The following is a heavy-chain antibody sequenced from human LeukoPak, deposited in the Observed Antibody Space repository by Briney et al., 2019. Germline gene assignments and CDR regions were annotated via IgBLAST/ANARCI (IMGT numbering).Heavy chain of an antibody. V-gene: IGHV1-46*01. CDR1: GYTFTGYY. CDR3: ASSARSRIDY. Sequence: ASVKVSCKASGYTFTGYYMHWVRQAPGQGLEWMGTINPSGGSRSYAQKFQGRVTITADESTSTAYMELSSLRSEDTAVYYCASSARSRIDYWGQGTLVTVSS. J-gene: IGHJ4*02. CDR2: INPSGGSR. D-gene: IGHD2-2*01.